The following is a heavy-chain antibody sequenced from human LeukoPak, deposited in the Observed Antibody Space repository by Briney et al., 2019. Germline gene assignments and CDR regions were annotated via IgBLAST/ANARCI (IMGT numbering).Heavy chain of an antibody. CDR2: IYPGDSDT. J-gene: IGHJ4*02. V-gene: IGHV5-51*01. D-gene: IGHD3-10*01. CDR1: GYSFTSYW. Sequence: GESLKISCKGSGYSFTSYWIGWVRQMPGKGLEWMGIIYPGDSDTRYSPSFQGQVTISADKSISTAYLQWSSLKASDTAMYYCARLGIFPPPQWFGELILDYWGQGTLVTVSS. CDR3: ARLGIFPPPQWFGELILDY.